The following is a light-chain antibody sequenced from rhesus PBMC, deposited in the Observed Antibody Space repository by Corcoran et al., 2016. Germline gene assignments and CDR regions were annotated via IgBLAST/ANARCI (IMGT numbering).Light chain of an antibody. CDR1: NSDIGGYDY. Sequence: QAALTQPRSVSGSHGQSVTISCTGTNSDIGGYDYVSWYQQHPGTAPKLMISEVSKRPSGVSDRFSGSRSGNTASLTISGLQAEDEADYYCCSYAGSYSYIFGAGTRLTVL. CDR2: EVS. V-gene: IGLV2-32*01. J-gene: IGLJ1*01. CDR3: CSYAGSYSYI.